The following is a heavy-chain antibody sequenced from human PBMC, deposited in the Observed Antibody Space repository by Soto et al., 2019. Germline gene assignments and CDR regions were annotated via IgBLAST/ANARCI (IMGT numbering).Heavy chain of an antibody. CDR3: AGPPELTRIYYYYGMDV. CDR1: GGTFSSYA. V-gene: IGHV1-69*12. D-gene: IGHD1-7*01. J-gene: IGHJ6*02. Sequence: QVQLVQSGAEVKKPGSSVKVSCKASGGTFSSYAISWVRQAPGQGLEWMGGIIPIFGTANYAQKFQGRVTITADEATSTAYMELSSLRSEDTAVYHCAGPPELTRIYYYYGMDVWGQGTTVTVSS. CDR2: IIPIFGTA.